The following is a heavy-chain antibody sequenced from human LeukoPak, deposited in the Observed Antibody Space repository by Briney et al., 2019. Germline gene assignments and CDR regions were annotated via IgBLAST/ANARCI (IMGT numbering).Heavy chain of an antibody. CDR3: GRYGEGFEP. CDR2: IRYDGSNK. Sequence: GGSLRLSCAAAGFIFSSYGMHWVRQAPGKGLEGVAFIRYDGSNKYYPDSVKGRFTMSRDNSKNTAYPQMNSLRGEDTAVSYCGRYGEGFEPWGQGTLVTVSS. J-gene: IGHJ5*02. D-gene: IGHD3-16*01. CDR1: GFIFSSYG. V-gene: IGHV3-30*02.